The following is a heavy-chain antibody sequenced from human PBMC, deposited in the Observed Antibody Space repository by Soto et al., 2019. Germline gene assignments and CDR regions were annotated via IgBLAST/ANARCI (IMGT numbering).Heavy chain of an antibody. D-gene: IGHD2-2*01. CDR2: VHYSGSV. J-gene: IGHJ4*02. Sequence: SETLSLTCTVSGGSISFDHYHWTWIRQPPGKGLEWIGYVHYSGSVLYNPSLQIRVSISVDTSENQFSLKLTSVTAADTAVYYCARVGYCSSTPCWPIGYFEYWGQGTLVTVSS. CDR3: ARVGYCSSTPCWPIGYFEY. CDR1: GGSISFDHYH. V-gene: IGHV4-30-4*02.